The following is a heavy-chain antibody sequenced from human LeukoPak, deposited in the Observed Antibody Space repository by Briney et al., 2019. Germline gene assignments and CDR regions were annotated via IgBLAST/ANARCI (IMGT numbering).Heavy chain of an antibody. V-gene: IGHV3-7*01. CDR1: GFTFSSYW. CDR3: ARDGWIAARFVDY. D-gene: IGHD6-6*01. CDR2: IKQDGSEK. Sequence: PGGSLRLSCAASGFTFSSYWMSWVRQAPGKGLEWVANIKQDGSEKYYVDSVKGRFTISRDNAKNSLYLQMNSLRAEDTAVYYCARDGWIAARFVDYWGQGTLVTVSS. J-gene: IGHJ4*02.